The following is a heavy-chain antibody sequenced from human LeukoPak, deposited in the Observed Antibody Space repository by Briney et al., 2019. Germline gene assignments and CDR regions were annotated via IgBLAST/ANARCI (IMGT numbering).Heavy chain of an antibody. CDR1: GVSFSGYY. CDR2: FYYGGST. J-gene: IGHJ4*02. Sequence: SETLSLTCAVYGVSFSGYYWSWIRQHPGRGLEWIGFFYYGGSTYYNPSLKSRVTISADTSKNQFSLKLTSVTAADTAVYYCTRSSVSGTYSGGYWGQGTLVTVSS. V-gene: IGHV4-34*01. D-gene: IGHD3-10*01. CDR3: TRSSVSGTYSGGY.